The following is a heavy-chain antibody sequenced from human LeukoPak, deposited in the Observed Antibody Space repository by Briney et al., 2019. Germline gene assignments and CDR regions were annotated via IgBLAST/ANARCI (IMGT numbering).Heavy chain of an antibody. CDR3: AKNQYYYDSSGFYYFDY. V-gene: IGHV1-69*13. CDR2: IIPIFGTA. D-gene: IGHD3-22*01. J-gene: IGHJ4*02. Sequence: SVKVSCKASGGTFSSYAISWVRQAPGQGLEWMGGIIPIFGTANYAQKFQGRATITADESTSTAYMELSSLRSEDTAVYYCAKNQYYYDSSGFYYFDYWGQGTLVTVSS. CDR1: GGTFSSYA.